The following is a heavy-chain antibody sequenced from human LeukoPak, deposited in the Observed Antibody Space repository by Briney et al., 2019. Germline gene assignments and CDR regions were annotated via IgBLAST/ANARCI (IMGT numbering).Heavy chain of an antibody. CDR3: ARVTSVLSTVTTLEGLYYYYYMDV. Sequence: GASVKVSCKASGGTFSSYAISWVRQAPGQGLEWMGWISAYNGNTNYAQKLQGRVTMTTDTSTSTAYMELRSLRSDDTAVYYCARVTSVLSTVTTLEGLYYYYYMDVWGKGTTVTISS. J-gene: IGHJ6*03. CDR1: GGTFSSYA. V-gene: IGHV1-18*01. D-gene: IGHD4-17*01. CDR2: ISAYNGNT.